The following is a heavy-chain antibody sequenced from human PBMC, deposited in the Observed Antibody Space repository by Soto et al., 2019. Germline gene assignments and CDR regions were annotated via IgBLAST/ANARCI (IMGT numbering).Heavy chain of an antibody. J-gene: IGHJ4*02. CDR3: ARYREKGCTNGVCYFDY. V-gene: IGHV1-18*01. D-gene: IGHD2-8*01. Sequence: ASVKVSCKASGYTFTSYGISWVRQAPGQGLEWMGWISAYNGDTNYAQKLQGRVTMTTDTSTSTAYMELRSLRSDDTAVYYCARYREKGCTNGVCYFDYWGQGTLVTVSS. CDR1: GYTFTSYG. CDR2: ISAYNGDT.